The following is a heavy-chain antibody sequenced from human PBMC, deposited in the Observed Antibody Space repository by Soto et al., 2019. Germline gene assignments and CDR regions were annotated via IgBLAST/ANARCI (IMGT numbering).Heavy chain of an antibody. D-gene: IGHD6-19*01. V-gene: IGHV3-9*01. Sequence: EVQLVESGGGLVQPGRSLRLSCAASGFTFDDYAMHWVRQAPGKGLEWVSGISWNSGSIGYADSVKGRFTISRDNAKNSLYLQMTSLRAEDTALYYCAKDSVAVAGTGWFDPWGQGTLVTVSS. J-gene: IGHJ5*02. CDR1: GFTFDDYA. CDR3: AKDSVAVAGTGWFDP. CDR2: ISWNSGSI.